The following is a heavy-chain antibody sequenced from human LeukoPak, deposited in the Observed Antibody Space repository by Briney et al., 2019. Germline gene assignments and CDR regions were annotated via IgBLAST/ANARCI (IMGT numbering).Heavy chain of an antibody. CDR2: IIPIFGTA. CDR3: TTLYDSSGYDTEGYYYYGMDV. J-gene: IGHJ6*02. Sequence: GASVKVSCKASGGTFSSYAISWVRQAPGQGLEWMGGIIPIFGTANYAQKFQGRVTITADESTSTAYMALSPLRSEHTAVYYCTTLYDSSGYDTEGYYYYGMDVWGQGTTVTVSS. CDR1: GGTFSSYA. V-gene: IGHV1-69*13. D-gene: IGHD3-22*01.